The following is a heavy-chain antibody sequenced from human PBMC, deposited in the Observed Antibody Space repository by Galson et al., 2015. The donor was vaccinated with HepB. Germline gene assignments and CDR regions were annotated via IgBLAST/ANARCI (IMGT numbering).Heavy chain of an antibody. CDR3: ARDGLIVGANPDY. D-gene: IGHD1-26*01. V-gene: IGHV1-18*01. CDR1: GYTFDTYG. J-gene: IGHJ4*02. Sequence: SVKVSCKAVGYTFDTYGISWVRQAPGQGLEWMGWIRVSNGNTTYAPKFQDRVTMTADRGTRTAYMEMTSLTSEDTAVYYCARDGLIVGANPDYWGQGTLVIVSS. CDR2: IRVSNGNT.